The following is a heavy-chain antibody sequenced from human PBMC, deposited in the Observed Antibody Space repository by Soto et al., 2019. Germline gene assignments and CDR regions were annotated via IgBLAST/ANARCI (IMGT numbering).Heavy chain of an antibody. J-gene: IGHJ4*02. CDR2: ISGSGGRS. CDR1: GFTFSNYA. CDR3: AKAYFVWSSEQPYYFDY. Sequence: EVQLLDSGGGLVQPGGSLRLSCAASGFTFSNYAMTWVRQGPGKGLEGVSGISGSGGRSYYADSVKGRFTISRDNPKSTLYLKMNSLRAEDTAVYYCAKAYFVWSSEQPYYFDYWGQGTLVTVSS. V-gene: IGHV3-23*01. D-gene: IGHD3-16*01.